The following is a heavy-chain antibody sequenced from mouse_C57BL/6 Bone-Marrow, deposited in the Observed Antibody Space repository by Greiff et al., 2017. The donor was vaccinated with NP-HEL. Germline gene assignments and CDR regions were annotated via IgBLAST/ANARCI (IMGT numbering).Heavy chain of an antibody. Sequence: EVKLVESVAELVRPGASVKLSCTASGFNIKNTYMHWVKQRPEQGLEWIGRIDPANGNTKDDPKFQGKATITADTSSNTAYLQLSSLTSEDTAIYYCARWELGHLAWFAYWGQGTLVTVSA. CDR3: ARWELGHLAWFAY. J-gene: IGHJ3*01. D-gene: IGHD4-1*01. CDR2: IDPANGNT. CDR1: GFNIKNTY. V-gene: IGHV14-3*01.